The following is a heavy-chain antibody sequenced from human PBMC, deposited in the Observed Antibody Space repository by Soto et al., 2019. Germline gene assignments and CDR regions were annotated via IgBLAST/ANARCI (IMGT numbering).Heavy chain of an antibody. CDR3: AREMVRGVGSDY. CDR1: GYTFTSYG. J-gene: IGHJ4*02. CDR2: ISTYNGNT. D-gene: IGHD3-10*01. V-gene: IGHV1-18*01. Sequence: QVQLVQSGAEVKKPGASVKVSCKPSGYTFTSYGISWVRQAPGQWLEWMGWISTYNGNTKYAQKLQGRVTMTTDTSTSTAYMELRSLRSDVTAVFYCAREMVRGVGSDYWGQGTLVTVSS.